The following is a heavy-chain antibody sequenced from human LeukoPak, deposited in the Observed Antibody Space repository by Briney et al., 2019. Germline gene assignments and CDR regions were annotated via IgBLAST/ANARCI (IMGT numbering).Heavy chain of an antibody. V-gene: IGHV3-30*03. J-gene: IGHJ4*02. CDR3: ARDHGRYCSGGSCYFGGFFEY. CDR1: GFTFSSYG. Sequence: HPGGSLRLSCAASGFTFSSYGMHWVRQAPGKGLEWVTFISYDGSSKYYADSVKGRFTISRDNSKNTLYMQMNSLRAEDTAVYYCARDHGRYCSGGSCYFGGFFEYWGQGTLGTVSS. D-gene: IGHD2-15*01. CDR2: ISYDGSSK.